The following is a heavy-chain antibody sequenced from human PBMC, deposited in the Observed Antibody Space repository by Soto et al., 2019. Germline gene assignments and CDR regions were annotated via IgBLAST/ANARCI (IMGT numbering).Heavy chain of an antibody. CDR3: ANDQGILFAPTWFDP. J-gene: IGHJ5*02. Sequence: PSDTLSLTCTVSGGSISSYYWSWIRQPPGKGLEWIGYIYYSGSTNYNPSLKSRVTISRDNSKNTLYLQMNSLRAEDTAVYYCANDQGILFAPTWFDPWAQGTLVTVSS. CDR1: GGSISSYY. V-gene: IGHV4-59*01. D-gene: IGHD2-15*01. CDR2: IYYSGST.